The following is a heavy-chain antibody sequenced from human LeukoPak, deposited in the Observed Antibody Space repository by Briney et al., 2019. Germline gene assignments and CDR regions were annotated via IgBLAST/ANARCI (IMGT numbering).Heavy chain of an antibody. CDR2: ISSSGSNI. CDR1: GFTFSDYY. V-gene: IGHV3-11*04. D-gene: IGHD6-19*01. CDR3: ARDRDFLGSGWSNSFDY. J-gene: IGHJ4*02. Sequence: PGGSLRLSCAASGFTFSDYYMSWIRQAPGKGLEWVSYISSSGSNIYYADSVKGRFTISRDNAKNSLYLQMNSLRAEDTAVYYCARDRDFLGSGWSNSFDYWGQGTLVTVSS.